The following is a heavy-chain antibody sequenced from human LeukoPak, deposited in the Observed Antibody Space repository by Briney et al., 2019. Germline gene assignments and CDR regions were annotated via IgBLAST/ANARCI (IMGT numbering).Heavy chain of an antibody. J-gene: IGHJ3*01. Sequence: GGSLRLSCAVSGFTFSDYYMSWIRQAPGKGLEWVSYISSGGSTISHADSVKGRFTISRDNAENSLYLQMNSLRAEDTAVYYCAKVEQQLVPLWGQGTMVTVSS. CDR3: AKVEQQLVPL. CDR1: GFTFSDYY. V-gene: IGHV3-11*04. CDR2: ISSGGSTI. D-gene: IGHD6-13*01.